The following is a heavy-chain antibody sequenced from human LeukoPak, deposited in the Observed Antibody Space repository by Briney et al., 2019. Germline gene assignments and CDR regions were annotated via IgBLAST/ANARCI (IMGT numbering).Heavy chain of an antibody. D-gene: IGHD6-6*01. CDR3: ARDSSYSSSLYYFEY. CDR1: GGTFSSYA. J-gene: IGHJ4*02. V-gene: IGHV1-2*02. Sequence: ASVKVSCKASGGTFSSYAISWVRQAPGQGLEWMGWINPHSGGTNYAQKFQGRVTMTRDTSISTVYMEVSRLRSDDTAVYYCARDSSYSSSLYYFEYWGQGTLVTVSS. CDR2: INPHSGGT.